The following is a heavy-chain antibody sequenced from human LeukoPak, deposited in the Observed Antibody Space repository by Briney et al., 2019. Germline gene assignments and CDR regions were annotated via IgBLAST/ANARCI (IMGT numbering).Heavy chain of an antibody. J-gene: IGHJ4*02. V-gene: IGHV3-53*01. CDR1: GFTVSSNY. CDR2: IYSGGST. D-gene: IGHD3-22*01. Sequence: GGSLRLSCAASGFTVSSNYMSWVRQAPGKGLEWVSVIYSGGSTYYADSVKGRFTISRDNAKNSLYLQMNSLRAEDTAVYYCARNPPYDSSGYYYGRGYWGQGTLVTVSS. CDR3: ARNPPYDSSGYYYGRGY.